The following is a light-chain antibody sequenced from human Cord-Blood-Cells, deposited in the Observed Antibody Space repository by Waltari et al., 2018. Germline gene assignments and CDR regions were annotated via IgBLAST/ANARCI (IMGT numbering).Light chain of an antibody. CDR3: QQIYSTPWT. J-gene: IGKJ1*01. CDR1: QSISSY. CDR2: AAS. V-gene: IGKV1-39*01. Sequence: DIQMTHSPSSLSASLGDRSTITCRASQSISSYLNWYQQKPGKAPKLLIYAASSLQSGVPSRFSGSGSGTDFTLTISSLQPEDFATYYCQQIYSTPWTFGQGTKVEIK.